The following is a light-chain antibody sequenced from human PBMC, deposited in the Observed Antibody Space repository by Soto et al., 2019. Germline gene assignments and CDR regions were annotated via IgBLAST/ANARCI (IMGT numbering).Light chain of an antibody. CDR3: QQFYTTPLT. CDR2: WAS. CDR1: QSVLYSSTNRNY. Sequence: DIVMTQSPDSLAVSLGERASINCSSSQSVLYSSTNRNYLTWYQQKPGHPPKLLIYWASTRESGVPDRFSGSGSGTDFTLTISSLQTEDVAVYYCQQFYTTPLTFGRGTKVEIK. J-gene: IGKJ4*01. V-gene: IGKV4-1*01.